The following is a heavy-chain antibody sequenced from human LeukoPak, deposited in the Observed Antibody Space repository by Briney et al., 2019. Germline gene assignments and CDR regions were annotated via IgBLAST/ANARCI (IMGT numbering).Heavy chain of an antibody. V-gene: IGHV1-69*04. Sequence: GASVKVSCKASGYTFTRYDINWVRQATGQGLEWMGRIIPMLGIPYSVQKFQGRLTITADKSTSTAYMELSSLRSEDTAVYYCARDRDYRAAWHAFDIWGQGTMVTVSS. CDR2: IIPMLGIP. J-gene: IGHJ3*02. CDR1: GYTFTRYD. D-gene: IGHD4-17*01. CDR3: ARDRDYRAAWHAFDI.